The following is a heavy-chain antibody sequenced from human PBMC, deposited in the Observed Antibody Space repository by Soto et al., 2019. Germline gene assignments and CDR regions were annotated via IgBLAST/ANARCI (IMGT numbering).Heavy chain of an antibody. D-gene: IGHD3-10*01. CDR1: GFTFSSYA. J-gene: IGHJ4*02. CDR3: ARDRRIITAGVFAY. Sequence: PGGSLRLSCAASGFTFSSYAMHWVRQAPGKGLEWVAVISYDGSNKYYADSVKGRFTISRDNSKNTLYLQMNSLRAEDTAVYFCARDRRIITAGVFAYWGQGTLVTVSS. V-gene: IGHV3-30-3*01. CDR2: ISYDGSNK.